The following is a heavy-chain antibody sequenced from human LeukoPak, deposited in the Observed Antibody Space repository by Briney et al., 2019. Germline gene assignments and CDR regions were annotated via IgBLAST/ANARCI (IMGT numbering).Heavy chain of an antibody. D-gene: IGHD7-27*01. Sequence: GGSLRLSCTGSGFTFGDYAMSWVRQAPGKGLEWVGFIRSKGNGGTTEYAASVKGRFTISRDDSKSIAYLQMNSLKTEDTAVYYCTRAWAPDYWGQGTLVTVSS. CDR2: IRSKGNGGTT. CDR3: TRAWAPDY. CDR1: GFTFGDYA. J-gene: IGHJ4*02. V-gene: IGHV3-49*04.